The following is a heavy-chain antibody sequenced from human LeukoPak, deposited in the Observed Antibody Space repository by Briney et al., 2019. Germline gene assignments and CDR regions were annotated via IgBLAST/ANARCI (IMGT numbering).Heavy chain of an antibody. CDR1: GGTFSSYA. J-gene: IGHJ5*02. CDR3: ARDRGSSGSTWFDP. Sequence: GASVKVSCKASGGTFSSYAIGWVRQAPGQGLEWVGGIIPIFGTANYAQKFQGRVTITADKSTRTAYMELSSLRSEDRAVYYSARDRGSSGSTWFDPWGQGTLVSVSS. CDR2: IIPIFGTA. V-gene: IGHV1-69*06. D-gene: IGHD3-10*01.